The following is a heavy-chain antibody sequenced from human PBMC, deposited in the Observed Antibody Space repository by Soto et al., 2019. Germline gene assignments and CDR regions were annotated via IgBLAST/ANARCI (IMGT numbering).Heavy chain of an antibody. CDR2: ISYDGSNK. CDR3: AKEVMGASFDY. V-gene: IGHV3-30*18. D-gene: IGHD1-26*01. Sequence: GGSLRLSCAASGFTFSSYGMHWVRQAPGKGLEWVAVISYDGSNKYYADSVKGRFTISRDNSKNTLYLQMNSLRAEDTAVYYCAKEVMGASFDYWGQGTLVTVSS. CDR1: GFTFSSYG. J-gene: IGHJ4*02.